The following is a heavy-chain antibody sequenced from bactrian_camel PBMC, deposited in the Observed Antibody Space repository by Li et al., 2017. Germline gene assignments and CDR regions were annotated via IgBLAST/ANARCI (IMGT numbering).Heavy chain of an antibody. J-gene: IGHJ6*01. CDR2: IYGGGGRP. CDR1: GFTYSTHC. D-gene: IGHD5*01. Sequence: VQLVESGGGSVQAGGSLRLSCSGSGFTYSTHCMGWYRQYPGKQREGIAAIYGGGGRPWYDNSVKGRFTISKDSAKNILYLQMDNLKPEDTGMYYCAAQGGLYCQIRASKFGNWGQGTQVTVS. CDR3: AAQGGLYCQIRASKFGN. V-gene: IGHV3S54*01.